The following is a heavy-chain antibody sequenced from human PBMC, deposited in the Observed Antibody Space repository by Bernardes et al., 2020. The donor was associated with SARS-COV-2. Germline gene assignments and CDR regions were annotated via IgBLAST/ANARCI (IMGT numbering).Heavy chain of an antibody. CDR2: IYWDDDK. CDR1: GFSLSTSGVG. J-gene: IGHJ4*02. V-gene: IGHV2-5*02. CDR3: SRHRIADIFDY. Sequence: SGPTLLKPTQTLTLTCTFSGFSLSTSGVGVGWIRQPPGKALEWLALIYWDDDKRYSPSLKSRLTIPKDTSKNQVVLPMTNMDPVDTAPYSCSRHRIADIFDYWGQGTLVTVSS. D-gene: IGHD6-13*01.